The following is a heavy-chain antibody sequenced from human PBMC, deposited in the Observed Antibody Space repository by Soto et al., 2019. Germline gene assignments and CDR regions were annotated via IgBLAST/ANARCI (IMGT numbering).Heavy chain of an antibody. D-gene: IGHD5-18*01. CDR1: GYTFTGYY. CDR2: INPNSGGT. Sequence: ASVKVSCKASGYTFTGYYMHWVRQAPGQGLEWMGWINPNSGGTNYAQKFQGWVTMTRDTSISTAYMELSRLRSDDTAVYYCARALRGYSYGLGYYYGMDVWGQGTTVTVSS. J-gene: IGHJ6*02. V-gene: IGHV1-2*04. CDR3: ARALRGYSYGLGYYYGMDV.